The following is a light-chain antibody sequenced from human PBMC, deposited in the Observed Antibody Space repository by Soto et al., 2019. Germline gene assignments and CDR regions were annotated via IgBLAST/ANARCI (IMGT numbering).Light chain of an antibody. V-gene: IGLV2-14*03. CDR3: SSYTSSSTNYV. Sequence: QSALTQPASVSGSPGQSITISCTGTSNDVGGYNYVCWYQQHPGKAPKLMIYDVSDRPSGVSNRFSGSKSGNTASLTISGLQAEDEADYYCSSYTSSSTNYVFGTGTQLTVL. J-gene: IGLJ1*01. CDR2: DVS. CDR1: SNDVGGYNY.